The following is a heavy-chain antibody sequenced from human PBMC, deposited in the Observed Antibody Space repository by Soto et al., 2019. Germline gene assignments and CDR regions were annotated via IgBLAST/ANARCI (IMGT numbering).Heavy chain of an antibody. CDR1: GFSFSRYS. Sequence: GSLRRACSASGFSFSRYSMMWVRQAPGEGLEWVSFITSSSSSIFYAASVQGRFTISRDNAKNSLYLQMNGLRAEDTAVYYCARAFAGTSSSDYWGQGTMVTV. CDR3: ARAFAGTSSSDY. J-gene: IGHJ4*02. CDR2: ITSSSSSI. V-gene: IGHV3-21*01. D-gene: IGHD6-13*01.